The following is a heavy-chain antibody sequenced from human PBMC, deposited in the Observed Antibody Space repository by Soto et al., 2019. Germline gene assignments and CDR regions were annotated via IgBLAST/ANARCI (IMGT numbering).Heavy chain of an antibody. J-gene: IGHJ4*02. Sequence: PGGSLRLSCAASGFTFSSYSMNWVRQAPGKGLEWVSAISGGGGSTYSADSVKGRFTISRDNSKNTLYLQMNSLRAEDTAVYYCAQDSGFVADGYTKYDYWGQGTLVTVSS. CDR3: AQDSGFVADGYTKYDY. CDR2: ISGGGGST. CDR1: GFTFSSYS. D-gene: IGHD2-15*01. V-gene: IGHV3-23*01.